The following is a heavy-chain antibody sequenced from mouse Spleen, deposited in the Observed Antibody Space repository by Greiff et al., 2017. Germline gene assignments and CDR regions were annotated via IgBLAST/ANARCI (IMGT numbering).Heavy chain of an antibody. CDR1: GYTFTDYY. J-gene: IGHJ3*01. V-gene: IGHV1-26*01. CDR3: ARRGYYDYPFAY. CDR2: INPNNGGT. D-gene: IGHD2-4*01. Sequence: EVQLQQSGPELVKPGASVKISCKASGYTFTDYYMNWVKQSHGKSLEWIGDINPNNGGTSYNQKFKGKATLTVDKSSSTAYMELRSLTSEDSAVYYCARRGYYDYPFAYWGQGTLVTVSA.